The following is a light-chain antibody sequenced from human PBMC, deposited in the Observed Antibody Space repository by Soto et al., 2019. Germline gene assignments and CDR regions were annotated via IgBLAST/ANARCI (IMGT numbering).Light chain of an antibody. CDR1: QTISSW. CDR2: KAS. Sequence: DIQRTQSPSTLSGSVGDRFTITCLASQTISSWLAWYQQKPGKAPKLLIYKASTLKSGAPSRFSGSGSGTEFTLTISSLQPDDFATYYCQHYNSYSEAFGQGTTVDIK. J-gene: IGKJ1*01. CDR3: QHYNSYSEA. V-gene: IGKV1-5*03.